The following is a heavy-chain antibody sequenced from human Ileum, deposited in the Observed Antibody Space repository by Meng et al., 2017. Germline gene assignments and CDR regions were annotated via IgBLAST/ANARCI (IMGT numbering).Heavy chain of an antibody. D-gene: IGHD4-17*01. J-gene: IGHJ4*02. V-gene: IGHV4-4*02. CDR2: IHHSGTT. Sequence: VPLQEFGPGLGKPSGHLSLTCAVSGASISTSNLWNWVRQPPGKGLEWIGEIHHSGTTNYNPSLKSRVTISLDKSKNQFSLELRSVTAADTAVYYCARHDYGDPTAAFDYWGQGTLVTVSS. CDR3: ARHDYGDPTAAFDY. CDR1: GASISTSNL.